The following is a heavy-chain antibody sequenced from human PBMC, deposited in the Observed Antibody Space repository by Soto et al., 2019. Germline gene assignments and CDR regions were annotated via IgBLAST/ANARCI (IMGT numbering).Heavy chain of an antibody. J-gene: IGHJ6*02. Sequence: ASVKVSCKVSGYTLTELSMHWVRQAPGKGLEWMGGFDPEDGETIYAQKFQGRVTMTEDTSTDTAYMELSSLRSEDTAVYYCATGGELLREYYYGMDVWGQGTTVTVSS. CDR2: FDPEDGET. CDR1: GYTLTELS. D-gene: IGHD1-26*01. V-gene: IGHV1-24*01. CDR3: ATGGELLREYYYGMDV.